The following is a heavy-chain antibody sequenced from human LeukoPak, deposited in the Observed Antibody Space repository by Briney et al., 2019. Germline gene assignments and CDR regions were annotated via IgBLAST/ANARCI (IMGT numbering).Heavy chain of an antibody. CDR1: GFTFSRFW. Sequence: PGGSLRLSCAASGFTFSRFWMSWVRQAPGKGLEWVASINQDESAKFYVDSVKGRFTISRDNSKNTLYLQMNSLRPEDTAVYYCAGHFGAWHYFDYWGQGTLVTVSS. CDR3: AGHFGAWHYFDY. J-gene: IGHJ4*02. V-gene: IGHV3-7*01. D-gene: IGHD3-3*01. CDR2: INQDESAK.